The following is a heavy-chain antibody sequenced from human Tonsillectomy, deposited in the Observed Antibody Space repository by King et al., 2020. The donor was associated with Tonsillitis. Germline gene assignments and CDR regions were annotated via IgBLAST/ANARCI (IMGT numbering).Heavy chain of an antibody. CDR3: ANDWNSHYGGNSGVCWYFDL. Sequence: VQLVESGGGLVQPGGSLRLSCAASGFTFSSYDMSWVRQAPGKGLEWVSAISGSGGSTYYADSVKGRFTISRDNSKNTLNLQMNSLRAEDTAVYYCANDWNSHYGGNSGVCWYFDLWGRGTLVTVSS. CDR1: GFTFSSYD. J-gene: IGHJ2*01. CDR2: ISGSGGST. D-gene: IGHD4-23*01. V-gene: IGHV3-23*04.